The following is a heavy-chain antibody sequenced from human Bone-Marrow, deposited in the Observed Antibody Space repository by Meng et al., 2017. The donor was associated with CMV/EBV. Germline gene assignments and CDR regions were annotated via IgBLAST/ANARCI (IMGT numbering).Heavy chain of an antibody. Sequence: SVKVSCKASGGTFSSYAISWVRQAPGQGLEWMGGIIPILGIANYAQKFQGRVTMTRNTSISTAYMELSSLRSEDTAVYYCARGPRTRPPGNWFDPWGQGTLVTVSS. CDR3: ARGPRTRPPGNWFDP. V-gene: IGHV1-69*10. J-gene: IGHJ5*02. CDR1: GGTFSSYA. CDR2: IIPILGIA.